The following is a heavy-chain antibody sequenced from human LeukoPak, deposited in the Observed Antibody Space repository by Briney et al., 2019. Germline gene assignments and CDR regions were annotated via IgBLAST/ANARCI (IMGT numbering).Heavy chain of an antibody. V-gene: IGHV3-73*01. CDR3: TTTLRLGSSWYYYYGMDV. CDR2: IRSKANSYAT. CDR1: GFTFSGSA. D-gene: IGHD6-13*01. Sequence: GRSLRLSCAASGFTFSGSAMHWVPQASGKGLESFGRIRSKANSYATAYAASVKGRFTISRDDSKNTAYLQMNSLKTEDTAVYYCTTTLRLGSSWYYYYGMDVWGKGTTVTVSS. J-gene: IGHJ6*04.